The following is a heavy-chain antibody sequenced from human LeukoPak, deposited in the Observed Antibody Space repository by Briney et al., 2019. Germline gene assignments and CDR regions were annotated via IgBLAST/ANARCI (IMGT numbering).Heavy chain of an antibody. V-gene: IGHV3-9*01. CDR1: GFTFDEYA. CDR3: AKVGIFGLVTYYFDY. J-gene: IGHJ4*02. CDR2: ISWNSGLI. D-gene: IGHD3/OR15-3a*01. Sequence: GGSLRLSCAASGFTFDEYAMRWARQPPGKGLEWVSGISWNSGLIDYADSVKGRFTISRDNAKNSLYLQMNSLKAEDTAFYYCAKVGIFGLVTYYFDYWGQGTLVTVSS.